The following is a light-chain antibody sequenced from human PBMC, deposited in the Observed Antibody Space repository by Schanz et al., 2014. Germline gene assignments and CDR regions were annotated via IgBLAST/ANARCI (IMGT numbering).Light chain of an antibody. V-gene: IGKV1-5*03. CDR1: QSISIW. Sequence: DIQMTQSPSTLSASVGDRVTITCRASQSISIWLAWYQQRAGRAPRLLIYEASTLEIGVPSRFSGSGSGTEFTLTISSLQPEDVATYYCQKYDSAPWTFGQGTKVEIK. CDR3: QKYDSAPWT. CDR2: EAS. J-gene: IGKJ1*01.